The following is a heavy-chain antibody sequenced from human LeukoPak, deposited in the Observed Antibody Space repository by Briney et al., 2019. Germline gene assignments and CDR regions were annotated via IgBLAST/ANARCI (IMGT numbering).Heavy chain of an antibody. J-gene: IGHJ3*02. D-gene: IGHD3-9*01. V-gene: IGHV4-34*01. CDR1: GGSFSGYY. CDR2: INHSGST. Sequence: SETLSLTCTVYGGSFSGYYWSWIRQPPGKGLEWIGEINHSGSTNYNPSLKSRVTISVDTSKNQFSLKLSSVTAADTAVYYCARGHTFYDILAGYYIRGAFDIWGQGPSVTVSS. CDR3: ARGHTFYDILAGYYIRGAFDI.